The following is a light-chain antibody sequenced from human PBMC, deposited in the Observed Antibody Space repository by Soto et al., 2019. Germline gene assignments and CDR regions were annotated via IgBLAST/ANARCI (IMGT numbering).Light chain of an antibody. CDR2: QAS. CDR1: QSISSW. V-gene: IGKV1-5*03. CDR3: QQYSASPLT. Sequence: DIQMTQSPSTLSASVGDRVTIACRASQSISSWLAWYQQKPGNAPKLLIYQASSLQSGVPSRFGGSGSGTECTLTISSLQPDDFATYYCQQYSASPLTFGGGTKVDIK. J-gene: IGKJ4*01.